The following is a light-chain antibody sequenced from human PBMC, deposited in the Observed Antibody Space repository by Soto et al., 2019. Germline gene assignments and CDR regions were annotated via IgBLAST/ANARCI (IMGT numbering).Light chain of an antibody. V-gene: IGLV2-8*01. J-gene: IGLJ2*01. Sequence: QSALTQPPSASGSPGQSVTISCTGTSSDVGAYDFVSWYQQQSGKAPKLLIFEVTKRPAGVPDRFSGSKSGNTASLTVSGLQADDEADYYCSSYAGSNNVIFGAGTQLTVL. CDR1: SSDVGAYDF. CDR2: EVT. CDR3: SSYAGSNNVI.